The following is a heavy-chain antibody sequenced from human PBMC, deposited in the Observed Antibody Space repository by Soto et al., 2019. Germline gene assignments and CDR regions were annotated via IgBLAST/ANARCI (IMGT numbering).Heavy chain of an antibody. Sequence: PGGSLRLSCAASGFTFSSYGMHWVRQAPGKGLEWVAVIWYDGSNKYYADSVKGRFTISRDNSKNTLYLQMNSLRAEDTAVYYCVTRGFGVAVAGTGYAFDIWGQGTMVTVSS. CDR3: VTRGFGVAVAGTGYAFDI. CDR1: GFTFSSYG. D-gene: IGHD6-19*01. V-gene: IGHV3-33*01. J-gene: IGHJ3*02. CDR2: IWYDGSNK.